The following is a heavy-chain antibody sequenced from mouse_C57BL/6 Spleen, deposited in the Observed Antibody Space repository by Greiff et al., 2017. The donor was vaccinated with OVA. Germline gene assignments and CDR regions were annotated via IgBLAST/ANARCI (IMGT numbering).Heavy chain of an antibody. V-gene: IGHV14-3*01. Sequence: EVQGVESVAELVRPGASVKLSCTASGFNIKNTYMHWVKQRPEQGLEWIGRIDPANGNTKYAPKFQGKATITADTSSNTAYLQLSSLTSEDTAIYFRLIYFGYDGFAYWGQGTLVTVSA. CDR1: GFNIKNTY. D-gene: IGHD2-2*01. CDR3: LIYFGYDGFAY. J-gene: IGHJ3*01. CDR2: IDPANGNT.